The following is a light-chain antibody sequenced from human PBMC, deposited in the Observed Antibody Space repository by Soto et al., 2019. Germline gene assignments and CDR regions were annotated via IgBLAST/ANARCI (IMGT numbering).Light chain of an antibody. CDR1: QSISRY. V-gene: IGKV1-39*01. J-gene: IGKJ3*01. CDR2: AAS. Sequence: DIQMTQSPSSLSASVGDRVTITCRASQSISRYLDWYHQKPGKAPKLVIYAASNLQSGVPSRFSGSGSGTDFTLTIGSLQPDDFATYYCQQTYSPSFTFGPGTKLEFK. CDR3: QQTYSPSFT.